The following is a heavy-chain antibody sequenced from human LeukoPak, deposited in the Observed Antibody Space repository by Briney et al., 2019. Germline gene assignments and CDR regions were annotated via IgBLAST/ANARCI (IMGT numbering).Heavy chain of an antibody. CDR1: GFTFSSYG. CDR3: ARGSGSFSGGFDY. Sequence: PGGSLRLSCAASGFTFSSYGMHWVRQTPGKGLEWVAIIWSDGSNKYYADSVKGRFTISRDNSKNTLYLQMSSLRAEDTAVYYCARGSGSFSGGFDYWGQGTLVTVSS. J-gene: IGHJ4*02. V-gene: IGHV3-33*01. D-gene: IGHD1-26*01. CDR2: IWSDGSNK.